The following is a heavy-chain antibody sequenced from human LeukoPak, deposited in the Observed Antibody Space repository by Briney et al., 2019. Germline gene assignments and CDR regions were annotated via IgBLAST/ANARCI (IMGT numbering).Heavy chain of an antibody. CDR1: GYSFTNYW. J-gene: IGHJ4*02. V-gene: IGHV5-51*01. D-gene: IGHD6-13*01. Sequence: GESLKISCKGSGYSFTNYWIGWVRQMPGKGLERMGIIYPGDSDTRYSPSFQGQVLISVDKSISTAYLQWGSLKASDTAMYYCARWGSSAAPFDYWGEGPPVTVSS. CDR3: ARWGSSAAPFDY. CDR2: IYPGDSDT.